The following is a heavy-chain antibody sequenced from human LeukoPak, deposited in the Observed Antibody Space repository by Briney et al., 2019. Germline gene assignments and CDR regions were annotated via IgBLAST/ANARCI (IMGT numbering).Heavy chain of an antibody. V-gene: IGHV3-48*01. CDR2: ISNSGSII. Sequence: WGSLRLSCAASGFTFSSYSMNWVRQAPGKGLEWVSYISNSGSIIYYADSVKGRFTISRDNAKNSLSLQMNSLRADDTAVYYCARVYRRYFDYWGQGTLVTVSS. D-gene: IGHD1-26*01. CDR1: GFTFSSYS. J-gene: IGHJ4*02. CDR3: ARVYRRYFDY.